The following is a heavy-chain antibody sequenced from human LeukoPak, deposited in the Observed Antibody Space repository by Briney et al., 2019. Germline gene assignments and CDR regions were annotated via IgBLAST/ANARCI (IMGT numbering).Heavy chain of an antibody. D-gene: IGHD6-13*01. Sequence: SVKVSCKASGGTFSSYAISWVRQAPGQGLEWMGGIIPIFGTANYAQKFQGRVTITADESTSTAYMELSSLRSEDTAVYYRARAGIAAAGTLDYWGQGTLVTVSS. CDR2: IIPIFGTA. CDR3: ARAGIAAAGTLDY. V-gene: IGHV1-69*13. CDR1: GGTFSSYA. J-gene: IGHJ4*02.